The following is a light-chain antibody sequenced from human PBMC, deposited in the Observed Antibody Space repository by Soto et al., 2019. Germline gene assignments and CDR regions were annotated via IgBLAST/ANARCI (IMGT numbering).Light chain of an antibody. J-gene: IGKJ5*01. CDR3: QQYSHLIT. CDR1: QTISSW. CDR2: KAS. Sequence: IEVTQSPSTLSGSVGDRVTITCRASQTISSWLAWYQQKPGKAPKLLIYKASTLKSGVPSRFSGSGSGTDFTFTISSLQPEDIATYYCQQYSHLITFGQGTRLEIK. V-gene: IGKV1-5*03.